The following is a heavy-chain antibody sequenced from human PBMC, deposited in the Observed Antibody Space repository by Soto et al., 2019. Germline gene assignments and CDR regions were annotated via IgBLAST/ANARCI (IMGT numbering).Heavy chain of an antibody. J-gene: IGHJ6*03. CDR3: ASLGSSSGWYYYYYMDV. CDR2: INSDGSST. Sequence: GGSLRLSCAASGFTFSSYWMHWVRQAPGKGLVWVSRINSDGSSTSYADSVKGRFTISRDNAKNTLYLQMNSLRAEDTAVYYCASLGSSSGWYYYYYMDVWGKGTTVTVSS. V-gene: IGHV3-74*01. CDR1: GFTFSSYW. D-gene: IGHD6-19*01.